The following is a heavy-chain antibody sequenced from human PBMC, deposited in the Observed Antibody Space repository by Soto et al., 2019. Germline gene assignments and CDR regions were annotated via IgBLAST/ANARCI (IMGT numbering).Heavy chain of an antibody. CDR3: ARGYYDSSGYYSHFDY. D-gene: IGHD3-22*01. V-gene: IGHV4-61*05. Sequence: SETLSLTCTVSGGSISSSSYYWGWIRQPPGKGLEWIGYIYYSGSTNYNPSLKSRVTISVYTSKNQFSLKLSSVTAADTAVYYCARGYYDSSGYYSHFDYWGQGTLVTVS. CDR1: GGSISSSSYY. CDR2: IYYSGST. J-gene: IGHJ4*02.